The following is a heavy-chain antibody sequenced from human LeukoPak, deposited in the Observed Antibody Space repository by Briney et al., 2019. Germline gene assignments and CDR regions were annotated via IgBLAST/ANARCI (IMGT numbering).Heavy chain of an antibody. CDR1: GFTFRSYG. D-gene: IGHD1-26*01. CDR2: IRYDGSNK. V-gene: IGHV3-30*02. J-gene: IGHJ5*02. CDR3: AKAPSGGSYSGFDP. Sequence: GGSLTLSCAASGFTFRSYGMHWVRQAPAQGMERVAFIRYDGSNKYYSDSVQRRFTISRDNYKHTLYLQMNSLRDEDTAVYYCAKAPSGGSYSGFDPWGQGTLVTVSS.